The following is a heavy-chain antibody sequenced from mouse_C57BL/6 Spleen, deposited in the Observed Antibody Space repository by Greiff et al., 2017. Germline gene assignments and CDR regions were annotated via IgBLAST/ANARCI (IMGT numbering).Heavy chain of an antibody. CDR2: LNPNNGGT. J-gene: IGHJ2*01. V-gene: IGHV1-22*01. Sequence: VQLQQSGPELVKPGASVKMSCKASGYTFTDYNMHWVKQSHGKSLEWIGYLNPNNGGTSYNQKFKGKATLTVNKSSSTAYMELRSLTSEDSAVYYCAKSIYYGNFDYWGQGTTLTVSS. CDR1: GYTFTDYN. D-gene: IGHD2-1*01. CDR3: AKSIYYGNFDY.